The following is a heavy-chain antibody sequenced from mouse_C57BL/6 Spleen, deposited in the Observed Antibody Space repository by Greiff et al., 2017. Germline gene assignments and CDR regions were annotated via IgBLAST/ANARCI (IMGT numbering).Heavy chain of an antibody. Sequence: VQLQQSGAELARPGASVKLSCKASGYTFTSYGISWVKQRTGQGLEWIGEIYPRSGNTYYNEKFKGKATLTADTSSSTAYMELRSLTSEDSAGYFCASSPGTAQATGYYFDYWGQGTTLTVSS. CDR3: ASSPGTAQATGYYFDY. CDR1: GYTFTSYG. D-gene: IGHD3-2*02. V-gene: IGHV1-81*01. J-gene: IGHJ2*01. CDR2: IYPRSGNT.